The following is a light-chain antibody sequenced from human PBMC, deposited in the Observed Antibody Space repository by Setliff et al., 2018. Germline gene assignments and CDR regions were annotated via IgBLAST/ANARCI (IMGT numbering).Light chain of an antibody. Sequence: SALAQSPSASASPGQRVTMSCSGSSSNTGKNYVYWYQQFPGTAPKLLIYNNNQRPSGVPDRFSGSKSGTSASLAISGLRSDDEADYYCAAWDDSLRGYVFGSGTKVTVL. CDR3: AAWDDSLRGYV. CDR2: NNN. CDR1: SSNTGKNY. J-gene: IGLJ1*01. V-gene: IGLV1-47*01.